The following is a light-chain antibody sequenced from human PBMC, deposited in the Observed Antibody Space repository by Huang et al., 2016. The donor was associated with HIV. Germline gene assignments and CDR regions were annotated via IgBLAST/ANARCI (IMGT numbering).Light chain of an antibody. CDR2: AAS. V-gene: IGKV1-27*01. J-gene: IGKJ1*01. CDR3: QKYNSAPWT. Sequence: DIQMTQSPSSLSASVGDRVTITCRASQGISNYLAWYQQKPGKVPKLLIYAASTWQSGGPYRFSGSGSGTDFTLTISSLQPEDVATYYCQKYNSAPWTFGQGTKVEIK. CDR1: QGISNY.